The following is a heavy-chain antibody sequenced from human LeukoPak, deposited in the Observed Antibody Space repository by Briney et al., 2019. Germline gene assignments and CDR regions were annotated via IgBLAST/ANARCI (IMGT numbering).Heavy chain of an antibody. CDR1: GGSISTYH. CDR2: MQSSGIS. J-gene: IGHJ4*02. Sequence: SETLSLTCSVSGGSISTYHWNWFLKPLRKVLEWFGYMQSSGISKYNPSLKSRVNIFVDTSKNQFALNLRSVTAADTAVYYCARDKRHSYGRYFDPWGQGMLVTVSS. V-gene: IGHV4-59*01. D-gene: IGHD5-18*01. CDR3: ARDKRHSYGRYFDP.